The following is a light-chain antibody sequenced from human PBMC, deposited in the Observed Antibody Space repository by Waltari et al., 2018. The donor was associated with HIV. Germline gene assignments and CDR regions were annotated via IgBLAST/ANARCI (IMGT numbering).Light chain of an antibody. J-gene: IGLJ2*01. Sequence: QSMLTQPPSVSVAPGQRVTISCTGSSSTIGAAYDVHWLQKIPATAPNLLIPGNKNRPSGHPDRFSASKSGTSASLTISGLQAEDEADYFCQSYDISLSASVVFGGGTRLTVL. V-gene: IGLV1-40*01. CDR2: GNK. CDR3: QSYDISLSASVV. CDR1: SSTIGAAYD.